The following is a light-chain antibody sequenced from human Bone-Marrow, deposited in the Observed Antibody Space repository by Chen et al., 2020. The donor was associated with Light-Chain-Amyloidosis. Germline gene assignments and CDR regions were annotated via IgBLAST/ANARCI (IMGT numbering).Light chain of an antibody. J-gene: IGLJ2*01. CDR3: QSADSSGTYEVI. CDR2: RDT. V-gene: IGLV3-25*03. Sequence: SYELTQPPSLSVSPGQTARITCSGDDLPTKYAYGYQQKPGQAPVLVIHRDTERPSGISERFSGSSSGTTATLTISGVQAEDEADYHCQSADSSGTYEVIFGGGTKLTVL. CDR1: DLPTKY.